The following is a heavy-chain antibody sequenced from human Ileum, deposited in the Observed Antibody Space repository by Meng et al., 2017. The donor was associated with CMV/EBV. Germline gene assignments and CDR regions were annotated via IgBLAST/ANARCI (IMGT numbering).Heavy chain of an antibody. J-gene: IGHJ4*02. Sequence: QPPGPGLVNPPTTPPPTLDTSGHSVSTNNVAWNWIRQSTLRGLEWLGRTAYRSKWDYEYSVSVESRITISPDTSKNQFSLHLRSVTPEDTAIYYCARESELLRFDHWGQGTLVTVSS. CDR2: TAYRSKWDY. V-gene: IGHV6-1*01. CDR1: GHSVSTNNVA. D-gene: IGHD6-6*01. CDR3: ARESELLRFDH.